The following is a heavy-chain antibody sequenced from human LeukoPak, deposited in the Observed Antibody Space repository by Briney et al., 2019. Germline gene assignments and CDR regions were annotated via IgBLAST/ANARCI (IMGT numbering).Heavy chain of an antibody. V-gene: IGHV4-39*07. J-gene: IGHJ5*02. D-gene: IGHD3-10*01. CDR3: ARGDRLLWFGEFWFDP. Sequence: PSETLSLTCTVSGGSISSSSYYWSWIRQPPGKGLEWIGEINHSGSTNYNPSLKSRVTISVDTSKNQFSLKLSSVTAADTAVYYCARGDRLLWFGEFWFDPWGQGTLVTVSS. CDR2: INHSGST. CDR1: GGSISSSSYY.